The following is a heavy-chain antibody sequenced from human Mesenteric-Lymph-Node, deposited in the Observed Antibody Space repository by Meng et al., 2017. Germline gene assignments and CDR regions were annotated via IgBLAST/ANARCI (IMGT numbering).Heavy chain of an antibody. CDR3: ARDDGRY. J-gene: IGHJ4*02. CDR2: IKNKADGGAT. CDR1: GFTFSKAW. Sequence: EVQLVGSGGGLVKPGGSLRPSCAASGFTFSKAWMSWVRQVPGKGLEWVGRIKNKADGGATDYAAPVKGRFTMSRDESKNTLYLQMNSLRAEDTAMYYCARDDGRYWGQGTLVTVSS. V-gene: IGHV3-15*01.